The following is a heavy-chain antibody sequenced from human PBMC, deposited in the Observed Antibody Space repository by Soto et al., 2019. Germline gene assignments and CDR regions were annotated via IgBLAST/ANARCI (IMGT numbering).Heavy chain of an antibody. D-gene: IGHD6-13*01. CDR2: TYYRSKWYN. CDR3: ARDSSGKAAAGSEMVWYYCYLLDV. V-gene: IGHV6-1*01. Sequence: PSQTLSLTCAISGDSVSSNSAAWNWIRQSPSRGLEWLGRTYYRSKWYNDYAVSVKSRITINPDTSKNQFSLQLNSVTPEDTAVYYCARDSSGKAAAGSEMVWYYCYLLDVWAQGTTVTGSS. CDR1: GDSVSSNSAA. J-gene: IGHJ6*02.